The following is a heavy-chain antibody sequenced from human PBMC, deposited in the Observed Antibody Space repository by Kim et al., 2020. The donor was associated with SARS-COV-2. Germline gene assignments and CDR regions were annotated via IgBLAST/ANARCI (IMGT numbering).Heavy chain of an antibody. Sequence: ASVKVSCKASGFSSTTYHFHWVRQVPGQGLEWMGWINPKSGGTNYARKFQGRVTMTRDTSISTAYMELSRLRSDDTAVYYCANCYGSGTYGWLDPWGQGTLVTVSS. V-gene: IGHV1-2*02. CDR1: GFSSTTYH. CDR2: INPKSGGT. J-gene: IGHJ5*02. D-gene: IGHD3-10*01. CDR3: ANCYGSGTYGWLDP.